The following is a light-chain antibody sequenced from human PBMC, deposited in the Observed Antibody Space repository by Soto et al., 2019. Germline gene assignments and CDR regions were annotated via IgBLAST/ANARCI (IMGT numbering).Light chain of an antibody. CDR1: QAIGDT. Sequence: EVVMRQSPATLYVSPGEVDTLSCRASQAIGDTLAWYQHKPGQTPRLLIYDTSTRATGVPTRFSCRKSGAEFTLTINSLQSEDFAVYYCQPYNNCPLTFGGGTKVEIK. V-gene: IGKV3-15*01. J-gene: IGKJ4*01. CDR3: QPYNNCPLT. CDR2: DTS.